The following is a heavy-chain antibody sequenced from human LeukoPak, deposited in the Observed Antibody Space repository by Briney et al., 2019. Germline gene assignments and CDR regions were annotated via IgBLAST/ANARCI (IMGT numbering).Heavy chain of an antibody. CDR1: GGSISGSRRY. CDR2: IRYIGTT. D-gene: IGHD6-13*01. Sequence: PSETLSLTCNVSGGSISGSRRYWGWVRQPPGGGLEWIGSIRYIGTTYYNPSLQSRLTISVDNSQNQFSLKLKSVTAADTSMYYCTRQLSWASPIGDSWAQGTLVTVSS. CDR3: TRQLSWASPIGDS. J-gene: IGHJ5*01. V-gene: IGHV4-39*01.